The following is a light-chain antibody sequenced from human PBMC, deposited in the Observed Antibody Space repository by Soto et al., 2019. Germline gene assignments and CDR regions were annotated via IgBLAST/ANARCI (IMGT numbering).Light chain of an antibody. Sequence: DIQMSPSPSSMSASVGDRVPITCQARQDINKNLSRYQQKPGTAPKLLIYDASDLETGVPSRFSGSGSGTGFTFTISSLQPEDFATYYCQQYETLPLTFGQGTRLEIK. J-gene: IGKJ5*01. CDR3: QQYETLPLT. CDR1: QDINKN. V-gene: IGKV1-33*01. CDR2: DAS.